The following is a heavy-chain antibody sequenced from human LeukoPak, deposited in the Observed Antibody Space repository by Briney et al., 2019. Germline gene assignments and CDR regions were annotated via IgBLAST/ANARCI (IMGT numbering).Heavy chain of an antibody. D-gene: IGHD3-22*01. J-gene: IGHJ4*02. Sequence: WETLSLTCAVSGYSISSGYYWSWIRQPPGKGLEWIGEINHSGSTKYNASLKSRATISVDMSKKQLSLKLSSVTAADTAVYYCARGGEYYYDSSVFYWGQGTLVTVSS. CDR1: GYSISSGYY. V-gene: IGHV4-34*01. CDR3: ARGGEYYYDSSVFY. CDR2: INHSGST.